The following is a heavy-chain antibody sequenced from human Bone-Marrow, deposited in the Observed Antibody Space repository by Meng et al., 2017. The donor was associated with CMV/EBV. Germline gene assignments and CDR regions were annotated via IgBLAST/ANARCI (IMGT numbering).Heavy chain of an antibody. CDR3: ARDRYFSGS. CDR1: GFTVSSNY. J-gene: IGHJ5*02. V-gene: IGHV3-7*01. CDR2: IKHDASEK. Sequence: GGSLRLSCAASGFTVSSNYMSWVRQAPGKGLEWVANIKHDASEKHYVDSVKGRFTISRDNAENSVYLQMDGLRDEDTAVYYCARDRYFSGSWGQGTLVTVSS. D-gene: IGHD3-9*01.